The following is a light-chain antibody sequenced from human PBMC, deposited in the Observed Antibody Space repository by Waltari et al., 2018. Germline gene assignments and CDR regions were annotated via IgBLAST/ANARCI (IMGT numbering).Light chain of an antibody. CDR3: QQSYSTPLT. J-gene: IGKJ4*01. CDR2: AAS. V-gene: IGKV1-39*01. Sequence: IQMTQSPSSLSASVGDRVTITCRASQSISSYLNWYQQKPGKAPKLLIYAASSLQIGVTSRFSGSGSGTDFTLTISSLQPADFATYYCQQSYSTPLTFGGGTKVEIK. CDR1: QSISSY.